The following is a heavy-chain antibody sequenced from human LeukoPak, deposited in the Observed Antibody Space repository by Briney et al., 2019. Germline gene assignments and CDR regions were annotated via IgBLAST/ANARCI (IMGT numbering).Heavy chain of an antibody. D-gene: IGHD3-22*01. J-gene: IGHJ4*02. CDR3: ARGVYYDTASDY. CDR1: GYTFTGYY. V-gene: IGHV1-2*02. Sequence: ASVKVSCKASGYTFTGYYMHWVRQAPGQGLEWMGWINPNSGGTNYAQKFQGRVTMARDTSISTAYMELSRLRSDDTAVYYCARGVYYDTASDYWGQGTLVTVSS. CDR2: INPNSGGT.